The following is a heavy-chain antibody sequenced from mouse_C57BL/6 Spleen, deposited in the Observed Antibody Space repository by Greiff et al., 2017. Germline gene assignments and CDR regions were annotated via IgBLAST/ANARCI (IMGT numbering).Heavy chain of an antibody. V-gene: IGHV5-17*01. J-gene: IGHJ4*01. CDR2: ISSGSSTI. D-gene: IGHD1-1*01. CDR1: GFTFSDYG. Sequence: EVHLVESGGGLVKPGGSLKLSCAASGFTFSDYGMHWVRQAPEKGLEWVAYISSGSSTIYYADTVKGRFTISRDNAKNTLFLQMTSLRSDDTAMYYCAREYYYGSSYAMDYWGQGTSVTVSS. CDR3: AREYYYGSSYAMDY.